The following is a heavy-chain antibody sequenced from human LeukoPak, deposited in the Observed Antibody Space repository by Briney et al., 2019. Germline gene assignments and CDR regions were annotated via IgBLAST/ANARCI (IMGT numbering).Heavy chain of an antibody. V-gene: IGHV3-48*01. Sequence: GGSLRLSCAASGFTFSNYCMNWVRQAPGKGLEWVSYISSSSSTIYYADSVKGRFTISRDNAKNSLYLQMNSLRAEDTAVYYCARDLAPYDSSGYYAIGYWGQGPLVTVSS. CDR1: GFTFSNYC. CDR3: ARDLAPYDSSGYYAIGY. D-gene: IGHD3-22*01. J-gene: IGHJ4*02. CDR2: ISSSSSTI.